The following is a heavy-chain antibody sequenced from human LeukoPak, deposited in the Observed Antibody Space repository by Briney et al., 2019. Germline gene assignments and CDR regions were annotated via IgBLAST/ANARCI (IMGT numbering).Heavy chain of an antibody. Sequence: GASVKVSCKASGYTFTGYYMHWVRQPPAQGCEWMGRNNPNSGGTNYVQKFQVRVTMSRDTSISTAYMELSRLRSDDTAVYSCARDYCSGGSCYSYYFDYWGQGTLVTVSS. D-gene: IGHD2-15*01. V-gene: IGHV1-2*06. CDR1: GYTFTGYY. J-gene: IGHJ4*02. CDR2: NNPNSGGT. CDR3: ARDYCSGGSCYSYYFDY.